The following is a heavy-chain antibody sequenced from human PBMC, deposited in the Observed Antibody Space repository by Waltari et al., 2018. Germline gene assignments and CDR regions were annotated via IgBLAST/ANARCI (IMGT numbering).Heavy chain of an antibody. D-gene: IGHD6-19*01. Sequence: QVQLVESGGVVVQPGRSLRLSCAASGFSFSTTGMHWVRQAPGKGIEWVALIWNDGSNYDYADSVKGRFTISRDNSKNTLYLQMNSLTTGDTAIYYCAIAGRAVAGTWVDYFDSWGQGTQVTVSS. CDR2: IWNDGSNY. V-gene: IGHV3-33*08. CDR1: GFSFSTTG. J-gene: IGHJ4*02. CDR3: AIAGRAVAGTWVDYFDS.